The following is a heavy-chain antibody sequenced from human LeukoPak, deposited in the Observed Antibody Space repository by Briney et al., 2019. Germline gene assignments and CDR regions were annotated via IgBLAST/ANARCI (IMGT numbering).Heavy chain of an antibody. CDR1: GFSFNSHG. CDR3: AKDYNRGLPDY. J-gene: IGHJ4*02. D-gene: IGHD2-21*01. Sequence: KPGRSLRLSCAVSGFSFNSHGMHWVRQAPDKGLEWVAVISDDGSKGYYADSVKGRFTISRENSKNVLYLQMSSLRAEDTAVYYCAKDYNRGLPDYWGQGTLVIVSS. CDR2: ISDDGSKG. V-gene: IGHV3-30*18.